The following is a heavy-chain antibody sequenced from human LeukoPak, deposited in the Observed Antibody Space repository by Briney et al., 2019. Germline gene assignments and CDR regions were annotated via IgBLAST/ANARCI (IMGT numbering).Heavy chain of an antibody. CDR3: AKGGYCSSTSCYESRFDP. Sequence: GGSLRLSCAASGFTFSSYAMSWVRQAPGKGLEWVSVISGSGGSTYYADSVKGRFTISRDNSKNTLYLQMNSLRAEDTAVYYCAKGGYCSSTSCYESRFDPWGQGTLVTVSS. D-gene: IGHD2-2*01. CDR2: ISGSGGST. J-gene: IGHJ5*02. V-gene: IGHV3-23*01. CDR1: GFTFSSYA.